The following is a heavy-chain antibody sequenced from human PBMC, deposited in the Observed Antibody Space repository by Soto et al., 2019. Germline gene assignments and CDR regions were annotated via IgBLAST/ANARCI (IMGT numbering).Heavy chain of an antibody. J-gene: IGHJ5*02. V-gene: IGHV4-4*02. D-gene: IGHD3-22*01. CDR2: IYHSGST. CDR3: ARAYYDTNGYSLDP. CDR1: GGSISSSNW. Sequence: PSETLSLTCAVSGGSISSSNWWSWVRQPPGKGLEWIGEIYHSGSTNYNPSLKSRVTISVDKSKNQFSLKLSSVTAADTAVYYCARAYYDTNGYSLDPWGQGTPVTVS.